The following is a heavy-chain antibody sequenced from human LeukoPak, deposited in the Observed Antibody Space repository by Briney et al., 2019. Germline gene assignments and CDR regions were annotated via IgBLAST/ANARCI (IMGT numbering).Heavy chain of an antibody. J-gene: IGHJ4*02. Sequence: GGSLRLSCAASGFTFSSYAMHWVRQAPGKGLEWVALISYDGSNKYYADSVKGRFTIPRDNSKNTLYLQMNSLRAEDTAVYYCAKDIGDTMVRGKGYWGQGTLVTVSS. CDR1: GFTFSSYA. D-gene: IGHD3-10*01. CDR3: AKDIGDTMVRGKGY. V-gene: IGHV3-30*18. CDR2: ISYDGSNK.